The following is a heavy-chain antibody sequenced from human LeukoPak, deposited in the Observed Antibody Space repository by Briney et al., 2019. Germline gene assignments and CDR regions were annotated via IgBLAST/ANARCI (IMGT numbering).Heavy chain of an antibody. Sequence: HPGGSLRLSCAASGFTFSSNYMSWVRRAPGKGLEWVSIIYSGGTTYYADAVKGRFTISTDNSKNTLYLQMNSLRGADTAVYYCARHPTKVTPGRFDYWGQGTLVTVSS. J-gene: IGHJ4*02. D-gene: IGHD4-11*01. V-gene: IGHV3-53*01. CDR3: ARHPTKVTPGRFDY. CDR2: IYSGGTT. CDR1: GFTFSSNY.